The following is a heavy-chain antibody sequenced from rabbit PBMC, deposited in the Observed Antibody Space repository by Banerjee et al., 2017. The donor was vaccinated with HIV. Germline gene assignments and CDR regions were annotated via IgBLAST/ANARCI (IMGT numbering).Heavy chain of an antibody. J-gene: IGHJ6*01. CDR3: ARDTGSSFSSYGMDL. CDR2: IYAGSSSVFT. V-gene: IGHV1S45*01. Sequence: QEQLVESGGGLVKPEGSLTLTCKASGFSFSDRDVMCWVRQAPGKGPEWIGCIYAGSSSVFTYSATWARGRFTCSKTSSTTVTLQMTSLTVADTATYFCARDTGSSFSSYGMDLWGQGTLVTVS. CDR1: GFSFSDRDV. D-gene: IGHD8-1*01.